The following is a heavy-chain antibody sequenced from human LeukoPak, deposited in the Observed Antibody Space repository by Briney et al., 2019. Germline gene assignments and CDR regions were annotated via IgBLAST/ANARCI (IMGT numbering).Heavy chain of an antibody. CDR2: IIPILGIA. J-gene: IGHJ4*02. V-gene: IGHV1-69*04. CDR3: ARDPEDDYGDYVGY. Sequence: ASVKVSCKASGGTFSSYAISWVRQAPGQGLEWMGRIIPILGIANYAQKFQGGVTITADKSTSTAYMELSSLRSEDTAVYYCARDPEDDYGDYVGYWGQGTLVTVSS. D-gene: IGHD4-17*01. CDR1: GGTFSSYA.